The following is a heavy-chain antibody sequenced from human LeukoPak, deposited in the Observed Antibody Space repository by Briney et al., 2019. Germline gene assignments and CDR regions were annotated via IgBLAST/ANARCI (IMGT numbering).Heavy chain of an antibody. J-gene: IGHJ5*02. D-gene: IGHD4-17*01. Sequence: PSQTLSLTCTVSGDSISSGDYYWSWIRQPAGKGLEWIGRISSSGSTNYNPSLKSRVTISVDTSKNQFSLKLSSVTAADTAVYYCARAGIYGDYSWFDPWGQGTLVTVSS. CDR3: ARAGIYGDYSWFDP. CDR2: ISSSGST. V-gene: IGHV4-61*02. CDR1: GDSISSGDYY.